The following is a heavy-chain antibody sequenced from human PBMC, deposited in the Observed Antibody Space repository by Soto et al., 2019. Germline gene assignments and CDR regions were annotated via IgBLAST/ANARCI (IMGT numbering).Heavy chain of an antibody. Sequence: QVQLVQSAAEVKKPGASVKVSCKASGYSFNSYTISWVRQAPGQGLEWMGGIIPIFGTANYAQKFQGRVTITADESTSTAYMELSSLRSEDTAVYYCARDKVGYYDSSGYYRVSVPPDYYYGMDVWGQGTTVTVSS. D-gene: IGHD3-22*01. J-gene: IGHJ6*02. CDR3: ARDKVGYYDSSGYYRVSVPPDYYYGMDV. CDR2: IIPIFGTA. CDR1: GYSFNSYT. V-gene: IGHV1-69*13.